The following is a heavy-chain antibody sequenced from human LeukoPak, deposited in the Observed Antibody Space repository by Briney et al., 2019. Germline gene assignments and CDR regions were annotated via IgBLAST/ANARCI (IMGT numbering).Heavy chain of an antibody. D-gene: IGHD6-19*01. V-gene: IGHV4-39*07. Sequence: SETLSLTCTVSGGSISSSSYYWGLIRQPPGKGLQWIGSIYYSGSTYYNPSLKSRVTISVDTSKNQFSLKLTSVTAADTAVYYCARAVAGKRHFYYYMDVWGKGTTVTVSS. CDR1: GGSISSSSYY. CDR3: ARAVAGKRHFYYYMDV. CDR2: IYYSGST. J-gene: IGHJ6*03.